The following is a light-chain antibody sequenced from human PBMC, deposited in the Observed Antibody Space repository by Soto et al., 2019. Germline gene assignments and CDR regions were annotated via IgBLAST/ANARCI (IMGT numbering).Light chain of an antibody. Sequence: EIVMTQSPATLSVSPGERVTLSCRAGQRVFSSLAWYQQKSGQPPRLPTYGPATRATCIPARFSGSGSGTDFSLTISSLQSEDFAFYFCQQYHTWPSFGRGTRVEIK. J-gene: IGKJ4*02. V-gene: IGKV3-15*01. CDR1: QRVFSS. CDR3: QQYHTWPS. CDR2: GPA.